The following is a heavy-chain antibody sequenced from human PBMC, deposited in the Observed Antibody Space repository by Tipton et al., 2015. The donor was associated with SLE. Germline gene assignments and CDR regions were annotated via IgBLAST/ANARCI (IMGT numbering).Heavy chain of an antibody. J-gene: IGHJ3*01. CDR2: IHTSGAT. CDR1: GASFSDYY. V-gene: IGHV4-4*08. D-gene: IGHD6-13*01. CDR3: ARENVAADGALDV. Sequence: LRLSCAVYGASFSDYYWSWIRQPPGKGLEWIGHIHTSGATNNNPSLKSRLTMSVDTSKNQFSLTVNSVTAADTAVYYCARENVAADGALDVWGQGTMVTVSS.